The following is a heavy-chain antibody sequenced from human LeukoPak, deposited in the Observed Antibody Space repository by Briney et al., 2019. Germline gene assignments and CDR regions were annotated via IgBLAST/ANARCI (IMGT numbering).Heavy chain of an antibody. V-gene: IGHV3-21*04. CDR2: ISSSSSYI. Sequence: GGSLRLSCTASGFTFSSYYMNWVRQAPGKGLEWVSSISSSSSYIYYADSVKGRFTIARDNAKNSLYLQMNSLRAEDTALYYCAKDSGAGAFDIWGQGTMVTVSS. J-gene: IGHJ3*02. D-gene: IGHD6-19*01. CDR1: GFTFSSYY. CDR3: AKDSGAGAFDI.